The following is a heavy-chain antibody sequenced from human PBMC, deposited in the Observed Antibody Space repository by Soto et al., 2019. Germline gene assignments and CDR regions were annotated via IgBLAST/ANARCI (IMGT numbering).Heavy chain of an antibody. CDR2: IIPLFGTT. J-gene: IGHJ6*02. Sequence: QVQVVQSGVEVRRPGSSVKVSCKASGDTFKNCVISWVRQAPGQGLDWMGGIIPLFGTTDFAQRFQGRLTITTDESTTTAYMELSRLRSEDTATYYCAAELGFGKGCVVWGQGTTVIVSS. V-gene: IGHV1-69*01. CDR3: AAELGFGKGCVV. D-gene: IGHD7-27*01. CDR1: GDTFKNCV.